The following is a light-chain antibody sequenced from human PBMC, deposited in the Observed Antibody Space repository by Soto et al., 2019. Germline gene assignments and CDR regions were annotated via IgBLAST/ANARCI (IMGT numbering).Light chain of an antibody. CDR1: SSYVGSYNF. CDR2: EVS. CDR3: CADAGRSTYV. V-gene: IGLV2-23*02. J-gene: IGLJ1*01. Sequence: QSVLTQPDSVSGSPLQSITISCTRTSSYVGSYNFVSWYQQHPGEVPKVMIYEVSKRPSGVSDRFSGSKSGNTASLTISGLQAEDEADYYCCADAGRSTYVFGTGTKVTVL.